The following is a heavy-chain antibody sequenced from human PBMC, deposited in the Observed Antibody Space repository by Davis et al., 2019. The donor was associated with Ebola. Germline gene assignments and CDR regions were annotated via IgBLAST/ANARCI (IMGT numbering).Heavy chain of an antibody. CDR3: ARDNYWKLDY. Sequence: GESLKISCAASGFTFSESWMAWVRQAPGKGLEWLANMLHDGSEKYSAGPVDGRFTLSRDNARNSFYLQMNSLRVEDTAVYYCARDNYWKLDYWGQGILVTVSS. D-gene: IGHD4-11*01. CDR1: GFTFSESW. CDR2: MLHDGSEK. J-gene: IGHJ4*02. V-gene: IGHV3-7*01.